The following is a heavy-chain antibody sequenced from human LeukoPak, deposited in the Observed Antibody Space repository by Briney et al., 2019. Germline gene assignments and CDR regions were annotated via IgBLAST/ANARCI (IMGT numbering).Heavy chain of an antibody. D-gene: IGHD4-17*01. CDR1: GGSISSYY. CDR3: ASSYGDYVGGGAFDI. Sequence: SETLSLTCTVTGGSISSYYWSWIRQPPGKGLEWIGYIYYSGSTNYNPSLKSRVTISVDTSKNQFSLKLSSVTAADTAVYYCASSYGDYVGGGAFDIWGQGTMVTVSS. V-gene: IGHV4-59*08. J-gene: IGHJ3*02. CDR2: IYYSGST.